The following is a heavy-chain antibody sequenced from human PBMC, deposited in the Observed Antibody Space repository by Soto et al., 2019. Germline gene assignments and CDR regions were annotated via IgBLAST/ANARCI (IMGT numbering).Heavy chain of an antibody. Sequence: QAQLVQSEPEVKKPGASVKVSCKASGYAFSSYGINWVQRAPGQGLEWVGWMSTYNENIVYAQKFQGRVTMTTGTSTSTAYMDLGPLRSDDTAVYYCAKDAHEAAASDVWGQGTMVTVSS. J-gene: IGHJ3*01. V-gene: IGHV1-18*01. CDR3: AKDAHEAAASDV. D-gene: IGHD6-25*01. CDR1: GYAFSSYG. CDR2: MSTYNENI.